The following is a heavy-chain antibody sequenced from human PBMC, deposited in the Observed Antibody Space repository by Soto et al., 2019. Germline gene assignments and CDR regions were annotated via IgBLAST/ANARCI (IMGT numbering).Heavy chain of an antibody. Sequence: QITLKESGPTLVRPTQTLTLTCASSGFSLSTSGVGVGWIRQPPGKALEWLSVIYWDDSKHYSPSLRSRLTITKDTSKTQVVLTMTNMDPMDTGTYYCAHKGPEDWPLDYWGQGTLVTVSS. V-gene: IGHV2-5*02. CDR3: AHKGPEDWPLDY. J-gene: IGHJ4*02. CDR1: GFSLSTSGVG. D-gene: IGHD3-9*01. CDR2: IYWDDSK.